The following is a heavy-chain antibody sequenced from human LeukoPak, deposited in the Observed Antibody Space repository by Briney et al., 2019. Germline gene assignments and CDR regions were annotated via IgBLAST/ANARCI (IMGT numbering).Heavy chain of an antibody. V-gene: IGHV1-46*01. D-gene: IGHD1-1*01. Sequence: ASVKVSCKASGNTFTSYYIHWVRQAPGQGLEWMGIINPSGGSTSYAQKFQGRVTMTTDMFTSTVYMELSSLRSEDTAVYYCARQNDRDLNYWGQGTLVTVPP. J-gene: IGHJ4*02. CDR1: GNTFTSYY. CDR3: ARQNDRDLNY. CDR2: INPSGGST.